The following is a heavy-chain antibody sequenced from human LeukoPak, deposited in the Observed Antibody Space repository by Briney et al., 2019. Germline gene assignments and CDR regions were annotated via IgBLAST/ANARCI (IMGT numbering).Heavy chain of an antibody. CDR1: GFSFSNAW. CDR3: AKDQDGDNRPLDY. V-gene: IGHV3-15*01. D-gene: IGHD2-21*02. Sequence: GGSLRLSCAASGFSFSNAWMSWVRQAPGKGLEWVGRIKSKTDGGTTDYAAPVKGRFTISRDDSKNTLYLQMNSLRAEDTAVYYCAKDQDGDNRPLDYWGQGTLVTVSS. CDR2: IKSKTDGGTT. J-gene: IGHJ4*02.